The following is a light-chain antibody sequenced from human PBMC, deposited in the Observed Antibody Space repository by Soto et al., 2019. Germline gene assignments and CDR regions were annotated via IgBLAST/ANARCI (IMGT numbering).Light chain of an antibody. Sequence: DIQMTQSPSSLSASIGDSVTVTCRASQSISTQLVWYQQKPGKAPKLLISDASSLHSGVPSRFSGSGSGTDFALTIRSLQPEDFASSYCQQSYGPPFTFGPGTKVDF. CDR3: QQSYGPPFT. J-gene: IGKJ3*01. CDR1: QSISTQ. CDR2: DAS. V-gene: IGKV1-39*01.